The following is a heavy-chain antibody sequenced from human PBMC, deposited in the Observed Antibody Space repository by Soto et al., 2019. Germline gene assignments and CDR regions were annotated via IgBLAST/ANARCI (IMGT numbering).Heavy chain of an antibody. V-gene: IGHV1-69*13. J-gene: IGHJ6*02. Sequence: SVKVSCKASGGTFSSYAISWVRQAPGQGLEWMGGIIPISGTANYAQKFQGRVTITADESTSTAYMELSSLRSEDTAVYYCARSTAGTDYYYGMDVWGQGTTVTVSS. CDR2: IIPISGTA. CDR1: GGTFSSYA. D-gene: IGHD6-13*01. CDR3: ARSTAGTDYYYGMDV.